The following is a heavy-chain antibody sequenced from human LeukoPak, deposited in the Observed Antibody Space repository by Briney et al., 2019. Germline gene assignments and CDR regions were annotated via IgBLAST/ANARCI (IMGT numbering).Heavy chain of an antibody. J-gene: IGHJ4*02. CDR1: GGTFGSYA. D-gene: IGHD6-13*01. Sequence: ASVKVSCKASGGTFGSYAISWVRQAPGQGLEWMGRIVPILGIANYAQKFQGRVTITADKSTSTAYMELSSLRSEDTAVYYCARDRPAAGTDYWGQGTLVTVSS. CDR2: IVPILGIA. V-gene: IGHV1-69*04. CDR3: ARDRPAAGTDY.